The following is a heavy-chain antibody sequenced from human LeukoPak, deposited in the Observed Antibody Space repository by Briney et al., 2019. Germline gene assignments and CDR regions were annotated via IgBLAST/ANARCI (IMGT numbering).Heavy chain of an antibody. D-gene: IGHD1-26*01. CDR1: GGSISSTTYY. CDR3: ARRWSGTYPFDS. CDR2: IDFRGTT. V-gene: IGHV4-39*01. Sequence: SETLSLTCTVSGGSISSTTYYWAWLRQPPGKGLDWIGNIDFRGTTYYNPSLTGRATISLDRPRNQISLRLTSVTAADTAVYYCARRWSGTYPFDSWGQGTRVTVS. J-gene: IGHJ4*02.